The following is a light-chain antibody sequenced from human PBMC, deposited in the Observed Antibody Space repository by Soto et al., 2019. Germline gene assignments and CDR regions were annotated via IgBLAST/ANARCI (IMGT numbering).Light chain of an antibody. J-gene: IGKJ5*01. Sequence: DIVMTQSPLSLPVTPGEPASISCRSSQSLLHSNGYTYLDWYLQKPGQSPQLLIYLGSNRASGVPDRFSGSGSGTELRMKISRVEAEDVGVHYCMQALQTPPITFGQGTRLEIK. V-gene: IGKV2-28*01. CDR3: MQALQTPPIT. CDR1: QSLLHSNGYTY. CDR2: LGS.